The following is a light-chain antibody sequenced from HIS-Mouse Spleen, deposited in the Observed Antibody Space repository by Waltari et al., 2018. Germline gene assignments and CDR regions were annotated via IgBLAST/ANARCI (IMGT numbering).Light chain of an antibody. CDR1: SRDGGGLNH. J-gene: IGLJ2*01. V-gene: IGLV2-14*03. CDR2: DVS. CDR3: SSYTSSSFNVV. Sequence: QSALTQPAPVSGSPGQSITISCPGTSRDGGGLNHVPWYQQHPGKAPKLMIYDVSNRPSGVSNRFSGSKSGNTASLTISGLQAEDEADYYCSSYTSSSFNVVFGGGTKLTVL.